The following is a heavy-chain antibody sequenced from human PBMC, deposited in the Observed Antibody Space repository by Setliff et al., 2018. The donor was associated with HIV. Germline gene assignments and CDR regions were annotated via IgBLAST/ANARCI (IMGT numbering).Heavy chain of an antibody. CDR2: INHSGST. V-gene: IGHV4-39*01. D-gene: IGHD3-3*01. Sequence: PSETLSLTCTVSGGSFTSRSYYWSWIRQPPGKGLEWIGEINHSGSTNYNPSLKSRVTISVDTSKNQFSLNLTSVTAADTAVYYCARSKTFYDFWGGYYTHGAFKIWGLGTMVTVSS. CDR1: GGSFTSRSYY. J-gene: IGHJ3*02. CDR3: ARSKTFYDFWGGYYTHGAFKI.